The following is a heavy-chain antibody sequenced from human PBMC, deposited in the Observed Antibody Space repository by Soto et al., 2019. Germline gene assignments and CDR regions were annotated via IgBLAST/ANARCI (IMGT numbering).Heavy chain of an antibody. V-gene: IGHV4-39*01. D-gene: IGHD2-15*01. CDR3: ARHSARWWGDCSGGSCYPLFRDY. CDR1: GGSISSSSYY. J-gene: IGHJ4*02. Sequence: SETLSLTCTVSGGSISSSSYYWGWIRQPPGKGLEWIGSIYYSGSTYYHPSLKSRVTISVDTSKNQFSLKLSSVTAAATAVYYCARHSARWWGDCSGGSCYPLFRDYWGQGTLVTVSS. CDR2: IYYSGST.